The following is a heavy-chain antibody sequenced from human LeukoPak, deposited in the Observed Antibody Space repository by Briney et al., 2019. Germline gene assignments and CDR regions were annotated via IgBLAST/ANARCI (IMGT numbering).Heavy chain of an antibody. V-gene: IGHV4-4*07. J-gene: IGHJ6*02. Sequence: SETLSLTCTVSGGSISSYYWSWIRQPAGKGLEWIGRIYTSGSTNYNPSLKSRVTISVDKSKNQFSLKLSSVTAADTAVYYCARILLRYFDWLRYYYYGMDVWGQGTTVTVSS. CDR2: IYTSGST. CDR3: ARILLRYFDWLRYYYYGMDV. CDR1: GGSISSYY. D-gene: IGHD3-9*01.